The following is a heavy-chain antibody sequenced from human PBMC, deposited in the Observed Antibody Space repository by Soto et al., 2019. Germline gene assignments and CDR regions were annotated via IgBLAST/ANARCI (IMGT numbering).Heavy chain of an antibody. J-gene: IGHJ4*02. CDR2: IYYSGST. V-gene: IGHV4-59*01. CDR3: ARDRYSNGWYDY. CDR1: GGSISSYY. D-gene: IGHD6-19*01. Sequence: SETLSLTCIVSGGSISSYYWSWIRQPPGKGLEWIGYIYYSGSTKYNPSLKSRVTISVDTSNNQFSLKLSSVTAADTAVYYCARDRYSNGWYDYWGQGTLVTVSS.